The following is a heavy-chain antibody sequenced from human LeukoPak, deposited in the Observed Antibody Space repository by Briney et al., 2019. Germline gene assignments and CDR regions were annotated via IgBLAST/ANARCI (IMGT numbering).Heavy chain of an antibody. V-gene: IGHV3-7*01. CDR3: ARSRSAGY. Sequence: GGSLRLSCAASGFTFSSYTMSWVRQAPGKGLEWVANIKRDGSEKYYVDSVKGRFTISRDNAKNSLYLQMDSLRAEDTAVYYCARSRSAGYWGQGTLVTVSS. CDR2: IKRDGSEK. J-gene: IGHJ4*02. CDR1: GFTFSSYT.